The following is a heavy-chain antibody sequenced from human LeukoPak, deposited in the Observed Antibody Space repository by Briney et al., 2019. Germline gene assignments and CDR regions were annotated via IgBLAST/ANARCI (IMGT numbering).Heavy chain of an antibody. V-gene: IGHV1-18*01. CDR2: ISTYNGNS. J-gene: IGHJ4*02. Sequence: ASVKVCCKASGYTFTSYSINWVRQAPGQGLEWMGWISTYNGNSNYAQKLQGRVTMTTDTSTSTAYMELRSLRSDDTAMYYCAKDRWRDGSSSFDNWGQGTLVTVSS. CDR1: GYTFTSYS. CDR3: AKDRWRDGSSSFDN. D-gene: IGHD6-6*01.